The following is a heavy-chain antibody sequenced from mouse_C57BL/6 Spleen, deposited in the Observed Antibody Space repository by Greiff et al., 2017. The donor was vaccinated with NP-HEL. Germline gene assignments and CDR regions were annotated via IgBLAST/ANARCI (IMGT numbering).Heavy chain of an antibody. D-gene: IGHD1-1*01. CDR1: GYSITSGYY. CDR2: ISYDGSN. Sequence: EVKVEESGPGLVKPSQSLSLTCSVTGYSITSGYYWNWIRQFPGNKLEWMGYISYDGSNNYNPSLKNRISITRDTSKNQFFLKLNSVTTEDTATYYCARDPTEDYWGQGTTLTVSS. V-gene: IGHV3-6*01. CDR3: ARDPTEDY. J-gene: IGHJ2*01.